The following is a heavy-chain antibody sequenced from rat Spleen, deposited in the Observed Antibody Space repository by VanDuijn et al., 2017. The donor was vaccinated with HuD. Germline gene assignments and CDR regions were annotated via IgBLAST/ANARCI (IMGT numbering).Heavy chain of an antibody. V-gene: IGHV5-25*01. CDR3: ARHKGPGRYYYSGDDYVMDA. J-gene: IGHJ4*01. D-gene: IGHD1-1*01. CDR1: GFTFSNYD. Sequence: EVQLVESGGGLVQPGRSLKLSCAASGFTFSNYDMAWVRQAPTKGLEWVASISPSGGSTYYRDSVKGRFTVSRDNAKSTLYLQMDSLRSEDTATYYWARHKGPGRYYYSGDDYVMDAWGQGASVTVSS. CDR2: ISPSGGST.